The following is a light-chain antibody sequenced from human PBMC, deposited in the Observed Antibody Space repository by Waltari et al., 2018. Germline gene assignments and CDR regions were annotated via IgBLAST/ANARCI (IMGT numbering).Light chain of an antibody. CDR2: EVN. Sequence: QSPLPQPRPVSGSPGQPVTTPSPGTSIDVGAYTHFSWYQQSPGTAPKLLIYEVNNRPSGVPDRFSASKSGNTASLTISGLRAEDEADYYCCSYAGDYTLVFGGGTKLTVL. CDR3: CSYAGDYTLV. J-gene: IGLJ2*01. V-gene: IGLV2-11*01. CDR1: SIDVGAYTH.